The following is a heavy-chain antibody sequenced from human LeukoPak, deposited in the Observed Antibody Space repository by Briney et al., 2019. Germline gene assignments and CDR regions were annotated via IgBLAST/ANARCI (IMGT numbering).Heavy chain of an antibody. V-gene: IGHV1-18*01. J-gene: IGHJ6*02. CDR1: GDSFSNYG. D-gene: IGHD1-26*01. Sequence: GASVKVSCKAPGDSFSNYGFAWVRQAPGQGLEWMGWISADSGDRYYAQNFQHRVTMTTDTSTTTGYMELRSLRSDDTAVYYCASGSYLWGGMDVWGQGTTVTVSS. CDR3: ASGSYLWGGMDV. CDR2: ISADSGDR.